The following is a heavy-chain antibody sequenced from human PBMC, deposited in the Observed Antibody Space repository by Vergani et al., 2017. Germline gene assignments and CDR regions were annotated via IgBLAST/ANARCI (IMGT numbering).Heavy chain of an antibody. V-gene: IGHV3-30*03. J-gene: IGHJ1*01. CDR2: ISYDGTQK. CDR1: GFTSSYYG. Sequence: QVHLVESGGGVVQPGRSLRLSCVVSGFTSSYYGMHCVRQAPGKGLEWVAVISYDGTQKYYADSVKGRFTISRDNSKSTLYLQMNSLRTEDTAVYYYATKSXGTPGCQIGYFREWGQGTLVTVSS. CDR3: ATKSXGTPGCQIGYFRE. D-gene: IGHD1-1*01.